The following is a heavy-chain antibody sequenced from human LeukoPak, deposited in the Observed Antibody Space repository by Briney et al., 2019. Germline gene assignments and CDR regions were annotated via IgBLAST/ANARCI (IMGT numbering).Heavy chain of an antibody. Sequence: ASVKVSCKASGYTFTGYYMHWVRQAPGQGLEWMGRINPNNGATNYAQKLQGRVTITGDTSISTAYMELSSLRSDDTAVYYCTRESGSYHGNDYWGQGTLVTVSS. J-gene: IGHJ4*02. CDR1: GYTFTGYY. D-gene: IGHD1-26*01. CDR3: TRESGSYHGNDY. V-gene: IGHV1-2*06. CDR2: INPNNGAT.